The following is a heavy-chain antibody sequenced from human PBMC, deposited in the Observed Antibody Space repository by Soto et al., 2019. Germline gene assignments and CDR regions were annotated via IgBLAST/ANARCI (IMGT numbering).Heavy chain of an antibody. D-gene: IGHD1-26*01. V-gene: IGHV1-46*01. CDR3: AREPMGSFYFDF. CDR1: GYTFTNYY. CDR2: VRPGGGKT. J-gene: IGHJ4*02. Sequence: ASVKVSCKASGYTFTNYYIHWLRQAPGQGLEWLGIVRPGGGKTESAQRFQGRVIMTSDTSTSTVYMELTSLTSDDTGVYYCAREPMGSFYFDFWGQGTLVTVSS.